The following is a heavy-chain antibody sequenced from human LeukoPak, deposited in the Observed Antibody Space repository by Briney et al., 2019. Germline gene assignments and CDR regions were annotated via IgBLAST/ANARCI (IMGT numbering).Heavy chain of an antibody. CDR1: GGSFSGYY. CDR3: ARDEQGYSYGPFDY. Sequence: SETLSLICAVYGGSFSGYYWSWIRQPPGKGLEWIGEINHSGSTNYNPSLKSRVTISVDTSKNQFSLKLSSVTAADTAVYYCARDEQGYSYGPFDYWGQGTLVTVSS. CDR2: INHSGST. J-gene: IGHJ4*02. V-gene: IGHV4-34*01. D-gene: IGHD5-18*01.